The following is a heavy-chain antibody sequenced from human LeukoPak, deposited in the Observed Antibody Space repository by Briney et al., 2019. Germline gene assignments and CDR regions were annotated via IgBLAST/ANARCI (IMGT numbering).Heavy chain of an antibody. CDR3: AKNDGHCSGGSCFDS. CDR1: GFTFSSYA. Sequence: PGGSLRLSCAASGFTFSSYAMHWVRQAPGKGLEWVSAIGGRSIFYADSVKGRFTISRDNSKNTLYLQMNSLRVEDTAIYYCAKNDGHCSGGSCFDSWGQGTLVTVSS. CDR2: IGGRSI. V-gene: IGHV3-23*01. D-gene: IGHD2-15*01. J-gene: IGHJ4*02.